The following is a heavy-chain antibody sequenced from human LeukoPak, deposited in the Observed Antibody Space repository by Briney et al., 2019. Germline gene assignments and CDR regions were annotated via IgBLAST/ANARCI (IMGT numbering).Heavy chain of an antibody. CDR3: ARPASGYSYGYDY. D-gene: IGHD5-18*01. Sequence: SVKVSGKASGGTFSSYAISWVRQAPGQGLEWMGGIIPIFGTANYAQKFQGRVTITADESTSTAYMELSSLRSEDTAVYYCARPASGYSYGYDYWGQGTLVTVSS. V-gene: IGHV1-69*13. CDR1: GGTFSSYA. J-gene: IGHJ4*02. CDR2: IIPIFGTA.